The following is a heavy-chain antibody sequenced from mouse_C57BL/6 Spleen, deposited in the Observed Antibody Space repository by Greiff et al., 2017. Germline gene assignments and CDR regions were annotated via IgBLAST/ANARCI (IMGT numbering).Heavy chain of an antibody. CDR1: GYAFSSSW. Sequence: VQLQESGPELVKPGASVKISCKASGYAFSSSWMNWVKQRPGKGLEWIGRIYPGDGDTNYNGKFKGKATLTADKSSSTAYMQLSSLTSEDSAVYFCARVLLRSWDYWGQGTSVTVSS. V-gene: IGHV1-82*01. CDR2: IYPGDGDT. J-gene: IGHJ4*01. D-gene: IGHD1-1*01. CDR3: ARVLLRSWDY.